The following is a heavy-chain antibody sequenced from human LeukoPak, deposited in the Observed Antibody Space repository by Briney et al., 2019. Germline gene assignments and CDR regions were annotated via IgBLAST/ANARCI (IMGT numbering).Heavy chain of an antibody. J-gene: IGHJ4*02. CDR2: IYHSGSI. Sequence: SETLSLTCTVSGGSISSGNYYWGWIRQAPGKGLEWIGNIYHSGSIYYNPSPKSRVTISVDTSKNQFSLKLNSVTAADTAVYYCARATYYVWGSYLSVDYWGQGSLVTVSS. CDR3: ARATYYVWGSYLSVDY. CDR1: GGSISSGNYY. V-gene: IGHV4-39*01. D-gene: IGHD3-16*01.